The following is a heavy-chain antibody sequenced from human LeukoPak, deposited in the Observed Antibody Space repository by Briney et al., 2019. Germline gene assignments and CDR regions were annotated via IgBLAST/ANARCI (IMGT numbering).Heavy chain of an antibody. CDR3: ASIKGMGKKDYYYGMDV. D-gene: IGHD1-14*01. CDR2: FDPEDGET. V-gene: IGHV1-24*01. J-gene: IGHJ6*02. Sequence: ASVKVSCKVSGYTLTELSMHWVRQAPGKGLEWMGGFDPEDGETIYAQKFQGRVTMTEDTSTDTAYMELSSLRSEDTAVYYCASIKGMGKKDYYYGMDVWGQGTTVTVSS. CDR1: GYTLTELS.